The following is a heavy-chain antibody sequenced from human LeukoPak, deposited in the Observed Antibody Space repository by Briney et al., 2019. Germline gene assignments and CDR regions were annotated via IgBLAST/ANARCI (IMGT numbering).Heavy chain of an antibody. Sequence: SVQVSCQASGGTFSSYAISWVRQAPGQGLEWMGGIIPIFGTANYAQKFQGRVTITADESTSTAYMELSSLRSEDTAVYYCARGRGRYYYFDYWGQGTLVTVSS. J-gene: IGHJ4*02. CDR3: ARGRGRYYYFDY. CDR1: GGTFSSYA. D-gene: IGHD3-10*01. V-gene: IGHV1-69*13. CDR2: IIPIFGTA.